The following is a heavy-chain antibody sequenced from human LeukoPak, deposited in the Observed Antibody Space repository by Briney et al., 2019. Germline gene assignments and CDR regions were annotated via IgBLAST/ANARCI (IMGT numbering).Heavy chain of an antibody. D-gene: IGHD4/OR15-4a*01. CDR3: ARGGAYDYGVLDA. CDR1: GFTFSAYA. V-gene: IGHV3-23*01. Sequence: GGSLRLSCEASGFTFSAYAMTWVRQAPGEGLQWVSTISDTGKTTFYRDSVRGRFTISRDISNNTLYLQMDGLRADDTAVYYCARGGAYDYGVLDAWGQGTLVTVSS. J-gene: IGHJ5*02. CDR2: ISDTGKTT.